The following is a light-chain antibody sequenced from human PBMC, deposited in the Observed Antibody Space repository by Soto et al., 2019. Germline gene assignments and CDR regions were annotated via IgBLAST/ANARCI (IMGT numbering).Light chain of an antibody. J-gene: IGKJ3*01. CDR3: QQLDSYPRS. CDR2: AAS. CDR1: QDISSY. V-gene: IGKV1-9*01. Sequence: DIQLTQSPSFLSASVGDRVTITCRASQDISSYLAWYQQRPGKAPKLLIYAASSLQSGVPSRFSGSGSGTEFTLTISSLQPEDFVTYYCQQLDSYPRSFGPGTTVDIK.